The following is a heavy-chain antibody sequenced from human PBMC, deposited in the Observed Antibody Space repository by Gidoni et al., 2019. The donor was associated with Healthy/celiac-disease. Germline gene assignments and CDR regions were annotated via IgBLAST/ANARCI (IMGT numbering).Heavy chain of an antibody. CDR1: GGSISSGRSY. J-gene: IGHJ6*03. CDR3: ARDRPLLYYMDV. V-gene: IGHV4-61*09. CDR2: IYSSGST. Sequence: SGGSISSGRSYWSWIRQPAGKGLEWIGHIYSSGSTNSDASLKGRVTISLDTSMNQLSLRLSSVTAADTAVYYCARDRPLLYYMDVWGKGTTVTVSS. D-gene: IGHD2-21*01.